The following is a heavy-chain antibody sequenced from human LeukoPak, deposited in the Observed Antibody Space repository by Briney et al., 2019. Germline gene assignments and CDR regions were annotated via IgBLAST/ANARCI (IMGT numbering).Heavy chain of an antibody. CDR3: AKAGMVRGVNDAFDI. J-gene: IGHJ3*02. D-gene: IGHD3-10*01. Sequence: GGSLRFSCAASGFTFSSYGMHWVRQAPGKGLEWVAFIRYDGSNKYYADSVKGRFTISRDNSKNTLYLQMNSLRAEDTAVYYCAKAGMVRGVNDAFDIWGQGTMVTVSS. CDR2: IRYDGSNK. CDR1: GFTFSSYG. V-gene: IGHV3-30*02.